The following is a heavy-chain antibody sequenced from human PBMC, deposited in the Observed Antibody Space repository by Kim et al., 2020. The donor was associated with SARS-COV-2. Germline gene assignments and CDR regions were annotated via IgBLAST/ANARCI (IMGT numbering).Heavy chain of an antibody. D-gene: IGHD3-3*01. V-gene: IGHV3-7*01. CDR1: GFTFSSYW. J-gene: IGHJ3*02. CDR2: IKQDGSEK. Sequence: GGSLRLSCAASGFTFSSYWMSWVRQAPGKGLEWVANIKQDGSEKYYVDSVKGRFTISRDNAKNSLYLQMNSLRAEDTAVYYCARDLQFGVVIITDRDAFDIWGQGTMVTVSS. CDR3: ARDLQFGVVIITDRDAFDI.